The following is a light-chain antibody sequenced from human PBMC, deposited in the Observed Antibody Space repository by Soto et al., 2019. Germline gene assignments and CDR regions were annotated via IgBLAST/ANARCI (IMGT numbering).Light chain of an antibody. V-gene: IGKV3-20*01. Sequence: EIVLTQSPGTLSLSPGERATLSCRASQSVSSSYLAWYQQKPGQAPRLLIYGESSRATGIPDRFSGSGSGTDFTLTISGLEPEDFAVYCCQQYATSPPTFGPGTKVDIK. J-gene: IGKJ3*01. CDR1: QSVSSSY. CDR3: QQYATSPPT. CDR2: GES.